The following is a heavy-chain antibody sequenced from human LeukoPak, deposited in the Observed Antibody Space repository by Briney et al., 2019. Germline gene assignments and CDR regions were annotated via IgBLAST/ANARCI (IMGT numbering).Heavy chain of an antibody. V-gene: IGHV4-59*01. D-gene: IGHD3-22*01. CDR2: VYDNGDT. CDR1: GGSISGYL. CDR3: ARQSDYDVDTSRYMDV. J-gene: IGHJ6*03. Sequence: PSETLSLTCTVSGGSISGYLWTWIRQPPGKGLEWIGYVYDNGDTRYHPSFSGRVSISVDLSKNQFSLKLTSVLAADTADYFCARQSDYDVDTSRYMDVWGKGTTVTVSS.